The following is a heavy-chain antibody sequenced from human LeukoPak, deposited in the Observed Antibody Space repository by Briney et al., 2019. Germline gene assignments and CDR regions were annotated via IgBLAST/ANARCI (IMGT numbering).Heavy chain of an antibody. CDR2: ISSSSSYI. D-gene: IGHD1-1*01. CDR3: ARDFTTVTGGGY. Sequence: GGSLRLSGAASGFTFSSYSMNWVRQAPGKGLEWVSSISSSSSYIYYADSVKGRFTISRDNAKNSLYLQMNSLRAEDTAVYYCARDFTTVTGGGYWGQGTLVTVSS. V-gene: IGHV3-21*01. CDR1: GFTFSSYS. J-gene: IGHJ4*02.